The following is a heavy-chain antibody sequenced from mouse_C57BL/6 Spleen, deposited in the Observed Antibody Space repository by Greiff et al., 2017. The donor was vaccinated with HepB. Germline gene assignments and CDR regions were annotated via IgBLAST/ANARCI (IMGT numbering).Heavy chain of an antibody. D-gene: IGHD4-1*01. CDR2: INPSSGYT. CDR1: GYTFTSYT. V-gene: IGHV1-4*01. CDR3: ARSLGQGYFDV. Sequence: QVQLQQSGAELARPGASVKMSCKASGYTFTSYTMHWVKQRPGQGLEWIGYINPSSGYTKYNQKFKDKATLTADKSSSTAYMQLSSLTSEDSAVYYCARSLGQGYFDVWGTGTTVTVSS. J-gene: IGHJ1*03.